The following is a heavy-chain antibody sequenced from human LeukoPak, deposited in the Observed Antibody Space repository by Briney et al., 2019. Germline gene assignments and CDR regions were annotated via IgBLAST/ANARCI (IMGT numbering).Heavy chain of an antibody. CDR3: ARRCSSTSCYND. CDR2: IIPILGIA. J-gene: IGHJ4*02. CDR1: GGTFSSYT. Sequence: SVKVSCKASGGTFSSYTISWVRQAPGQGLEWMGRIIPILGIANYAQKFQGRVTITADESTSTAYMELSSLRSEDTAVYYCARRCSSTSCYNDWGQGTLVTVSS. V-gene: IGHV1-69*02. D-gene: IGHD2-2*02.